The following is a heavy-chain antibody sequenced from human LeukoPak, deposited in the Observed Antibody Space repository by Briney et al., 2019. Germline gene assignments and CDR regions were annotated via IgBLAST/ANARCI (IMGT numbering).Heavy chain of an antibody. J-gene: IGHJ4*02. CDR1: GFTFSSYG. Sequence: GGSLRLSCAASGFTFSSYGMHWVRQAPGKGLEWVAFIRYDGNNKYYADSVKGRFTISRDNSENTLYLQLNSLRAEDTAVYYCTTINVASVFDYWGPGILVTVSS. V-gene: IGHV3-30*02. CDR3: TTINVASVFDY. CDR2: IRYDGNNK. D-gene: IGHD1-1*01.